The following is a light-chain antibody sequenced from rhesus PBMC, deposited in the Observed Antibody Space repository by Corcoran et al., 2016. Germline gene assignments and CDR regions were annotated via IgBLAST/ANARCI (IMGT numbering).Light chain of an antibody. CDR2: AAS. Sequence: DIQMTQSPSSLSASVGDRVTVTCRASQGINKELSWYPQRPGKAPTLLIYAASSLQTGVSSRFSGSGSGTDCNLTISSLQPEDVATYYCLQDYTTPYRFGQGTKVEIK. V-gene: IGKV1-94*01. J-gene: IGKJ2*01. CDR1: QGINKE. CDR3: LQDYTTPYR.